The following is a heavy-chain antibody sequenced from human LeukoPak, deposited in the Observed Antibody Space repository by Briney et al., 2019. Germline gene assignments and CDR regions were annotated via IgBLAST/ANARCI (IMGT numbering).Heavy chain of an antibody. CDR1: GGSFSGYY. D-gene: IGHD6-6*01. CDR2: NNHSGSN. J-gene: IGHJ4*02. CDR3: ATGGGSSSLFDY. Sequence: SETLSLTCAVYGGSFSGYYWSWIRQPPGKGLEWIGENNHSGSNNYNPSLKSRVTISVDTSKNQFSLKLSSVTAADTAVYYCATGGGSSSLFDYWGQGTLVTVSS. V-gene: IGHV4-34*01.